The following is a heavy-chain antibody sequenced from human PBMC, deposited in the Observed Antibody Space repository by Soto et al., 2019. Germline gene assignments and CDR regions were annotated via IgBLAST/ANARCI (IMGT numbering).Heavy chain of an antibody. CDR2: ISYNGRDI. Sequence: EAQLVGSGGNVVQPGGSVSLSCVASGFPFNTSDMNWVRQAPGKGLEWISHISYNGRDIKYADSVKGRFTISRDNVNNSLHLHMTSLRVEDTGLYYCARHVESAYREYDSDWSAPWGQGTPVTVS. CDR1: GFPFNTSD. J-gene: IGHJ5*02. V-gene: IGHV3-48*03. CDR3: ARHVESAYREYDSDWSAP. D-gene: IGHD3-16*01.